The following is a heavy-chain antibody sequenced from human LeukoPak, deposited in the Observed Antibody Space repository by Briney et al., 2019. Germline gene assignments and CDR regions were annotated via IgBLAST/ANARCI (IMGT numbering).Heavy chain of an antibody. CDR2: INAGNGNT. V-gene: IGHV1-3*01. D-gene: IGHD3-10*01. J-gene: IGHJ4*02. Sequence: ASVKVSCKASGYTFTSYAMHWVRQAPGQRLEWMGWINAGNGNTKYLQKFQGRVTITRDTSASTVYMELSSLRSEDTAVYYCARGSLARGVIQCPNYWGQGTLVTVSS. CDR3: ARGSLARGVIQCPNY. CDR1: GYTFTSYA.